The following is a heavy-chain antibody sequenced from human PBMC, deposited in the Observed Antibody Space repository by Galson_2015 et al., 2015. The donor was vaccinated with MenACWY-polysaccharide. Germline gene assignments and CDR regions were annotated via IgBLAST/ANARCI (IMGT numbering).Heavy chain of an antibody. V-gene: IGHV3-33*01. CDR2: IQDDGSNK. CDR1: GARVRNSG. CDR3: AREGSRIVFHAFDI. J-gene: IGHJ3*02. D-gene: IGHD2-2*01. Sequence: ALRLSCAASGARVRNSGMHWGRPGPGKGVGWVGVIQDDGSNKGYADSVKGPFTISRDNSKNTVFLEMNTLGVEDTAVYYCAREGSRIVFHAFDIWGQGTMVTVSS.